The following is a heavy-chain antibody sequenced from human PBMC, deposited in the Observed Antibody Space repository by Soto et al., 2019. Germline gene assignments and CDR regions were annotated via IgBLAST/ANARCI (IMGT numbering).Heavy chain of an antibody. Sequence: SETLSLTCTVSGGSISSGGYSWTWIRQSPGKGLEWIGYTYQSGSAYYNPSLKSRVTISVDRSKNQFSLNLTSVTAADTAVYYCARDYYGMDVWGQGTTVAVSS. CDR3: ARDYYGMDV. V-gene: IGHV4-30-2*06. J-gene: IGHJ6*02. CDR2: TYQSGSA. CDR1: GGSISSGGYS.